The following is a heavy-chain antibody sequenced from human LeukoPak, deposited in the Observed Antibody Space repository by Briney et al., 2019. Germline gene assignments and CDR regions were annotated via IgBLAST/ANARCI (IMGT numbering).Heavy chain of an antibody. D-gene: IGHD3-10*01. CDR3: ARVIRGGVDY. CDR1: GFTVSSNY. J-gene: IGHJ4*02. V-gene: IGHV3-53*01. Sequence: GGSLRLSCAASGFTVSSNYMSWVRQAPGKGLEWVSVIYSGGGTYYADSVRGRFTISRDKSKNTLDLQMSSLRVEDTAVYYCARVIRGGVDYWGQGTLVTVSS. CDR2: IYSGGGT.